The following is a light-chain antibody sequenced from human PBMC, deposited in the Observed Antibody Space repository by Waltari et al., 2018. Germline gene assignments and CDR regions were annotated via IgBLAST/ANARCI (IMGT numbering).Light chain of an antibody. CDR2: EDN. CDR1: TSDVGTYNL. J-gene: IGLJ2*01. CDR3: CTYVGRTTFHVT. Sequence: QSALTQPASVSGSPGQSLTISCTGTTSDVGTYNLVSWYQQHPGKAPKLIIYEDNKRPSGVSDRLSGSKSGNTASLTISGLQAEDEADYYCCTYVGRTTFHVTFGGGTKLTVL. V-gene: IGLV2-23*02.